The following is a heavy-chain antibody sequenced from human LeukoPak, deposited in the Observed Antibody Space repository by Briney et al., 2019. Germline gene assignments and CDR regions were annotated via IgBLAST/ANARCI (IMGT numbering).Heavy chain of an antibody. D-gene: IGHD6-25*01. CDR2: INHSGSA. J-gene: IGHJ3*02. CDR1: GGSFSHYY. V-gene: IGHV4-34*01. CDR3: AGQPPASGWNGGTFDI. Sequence: SETLSLTCAVDGGSFSHYYWSWTRQPPGKGLEWMGDINHSGSANYNPSLKSRIIISVDTSKNQFSLKLSSVTAADTAVYFCAGQPPASGWNGGTFDIWGQGTMVTVSS.